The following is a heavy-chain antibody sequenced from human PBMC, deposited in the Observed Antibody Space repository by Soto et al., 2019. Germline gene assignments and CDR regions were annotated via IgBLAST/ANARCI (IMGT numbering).Heavy chain of an antibody. Sequence: GGSLRLSCAASGFTFSSYAMHWVRQAPGKGLEWVAVISYDGSNKYYADSVKGRFTISRDNPKNTLYLQMNSLRAEDTAVYYCAKKSGVGATWYFDYWGQGTLVTVSS. D-gene: IGHD1-26*01. V-gene: IGHV3-30-3*02. CDR3: AKKSGVGATWYFDY. CDR2: ISYDGSNK. J-gene: IGHJ4*02. CDR1: GFTFSSYA.